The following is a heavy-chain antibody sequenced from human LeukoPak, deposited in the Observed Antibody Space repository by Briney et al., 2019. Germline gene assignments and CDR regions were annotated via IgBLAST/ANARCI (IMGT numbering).Heavy chain of an antibody. V-gene: IGHV3-9*01. CDR1: GFTFDDYA. J-gene: IGHJ3*01. CDR3: AKGYCSGGSCFYVFVV. D-gene: IGHD2-15*01. Sequence: PGWSLRLSCAASGFTFDDYAMHWVRQAPGKGLEWVSGISWNSRTIAYADSVKGRFTISRDNAKTSLYLQMNSLRPEDTALYYCAKGYCSGGSCFYVFVVWGQGTMVTVSS. CDR2: ISWNSRTI.